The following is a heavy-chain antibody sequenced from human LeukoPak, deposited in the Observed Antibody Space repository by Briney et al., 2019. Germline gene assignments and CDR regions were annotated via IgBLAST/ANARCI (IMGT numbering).Heavy chain of an antibody. D-gene: IGHD4-17*01. CDR2: ISGYNGDT. V-gene: IGHV1-18*04. Sequence: ASVKVSCKASGYTFTSYHMHWVRQAPGQGLEWMGWISGYNGDTNYAQKLQGRVTMTTDTSTSTAYMDLRSLRGDDTAVYYCARGLTVTTGYYFDYWGQGTLVTVSP. CDR1: GYTFTSYH. CDR3: ARGLTVTTGYYFDY. J-gene: IGHJ4*02.